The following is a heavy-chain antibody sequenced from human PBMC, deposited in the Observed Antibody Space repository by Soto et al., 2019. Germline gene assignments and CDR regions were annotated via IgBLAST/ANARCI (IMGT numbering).Heavy chain of an antibody. Sequence: PSETLSLTCTVSSGSISSGRYYWDWIRQPPGKGLEWIGNIYYSGSTHYNPSLESRVTISVDTSKNQLSLKLSSVTAADTAVYYCARQTDSYYTFDAFAIWGQGTMVTVSS. V-gene: IGHV4-39*01. J-gene: IGHJ3*02. CDR2: IYYSGST. CDR3: ARQTDSYYTFDAFAI. D-gene: IGHD3-22*01. CDR1: SGSISSGRYY.